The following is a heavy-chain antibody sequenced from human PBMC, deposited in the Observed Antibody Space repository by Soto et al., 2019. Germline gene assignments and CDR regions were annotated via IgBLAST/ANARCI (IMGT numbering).Heavy chain of an antibody. D-gene: IGHD6-6*01. CDR2: FDPEDGET. V-gene: IGHV1-24*01. CDR3: ATGPAAPPYYFFYGMDV. J-gene: IGHJ6*02. Sequence: ASVKVSCEVSGYTLTELSMHWVRQAPGKGLEWMGGFDPEDGETIYAQKFQGRVTMTEDTSTDTAYMELSSLRSEDTAVYYCATGPAAPPYYFFYGMDVWGQGTPFTDS. CDR1: GYTLTELS.